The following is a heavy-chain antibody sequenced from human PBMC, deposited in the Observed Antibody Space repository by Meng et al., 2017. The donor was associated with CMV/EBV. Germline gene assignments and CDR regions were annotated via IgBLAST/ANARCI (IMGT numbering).Heavy chain of an antibody. CDR2: IRSKANSYAT. Sequence: GGSLRLSCAASGFTFSGSAMHWVRQASGKGLEWVGRIRSKANSYATAYAASVKGRFTISRDDSKNTAYLQMNSLKTEDTAVYYCTRRSSSNDYWGQGTLVTAPQ. V-gene: IGHV3-73*01. D-gene: IGHD6-6*01. CDR3: TRRSSSNDY. CDR1: GFTFSGSA. J-gene: IGHJ4*02.